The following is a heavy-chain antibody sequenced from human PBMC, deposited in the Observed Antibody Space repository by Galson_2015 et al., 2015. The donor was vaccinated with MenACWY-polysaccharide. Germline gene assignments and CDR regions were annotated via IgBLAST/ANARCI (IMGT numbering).Heavy chain of an antibody. J-gene: IGHJ4*02. CDR3: AREIVESGVYYFDY. CDR1: RFIFRSYW. Sequence: SLRLSCAASRFIFRSYWMHWVRQAPGKGLVWVSRMNIDGSRTTYAESLKGRFTTSRDNAKNTLFLQMNSLRAEDTAVYYCAREIVESGVYYFDYWGRGTLVTVSS. V-gene: IGHV3-74*01. D-gene: IGHD2-15*01. CDR2: MNIDGSRT.